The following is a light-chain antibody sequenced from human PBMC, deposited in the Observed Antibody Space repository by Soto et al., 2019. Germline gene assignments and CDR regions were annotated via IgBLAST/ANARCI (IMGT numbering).Light chain of an antibody. CDR1: QSISTW. Sequence: DIQMTQSPSTLSASVGDRVTITCRASQSISTWLAWYQEKPGKAPNLLIYKASTLGSGVPSRFSGSGSGTEFTLTINSLQPDDFATYYCQQYDTYCTFGQGTKLEIK. V-gene: IGKV1-5*03. J-gene: IGKJ2*02. CDR2: KAS. CDR3: QQYDTYCT.